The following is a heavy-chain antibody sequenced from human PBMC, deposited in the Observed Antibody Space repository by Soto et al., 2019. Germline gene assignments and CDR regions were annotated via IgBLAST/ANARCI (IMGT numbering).Heavy chain of an antibody. D-gene: IGHD1-7*01. V-gene: IGHV4-39*01. CDR3: ARRGNYDGYY. CDR1: GGSISTSSYY. J-gene: IGHJ4*02. CDR2: IYYSGST. Sequence: SETLSLTCTVSGGSISTSSYYWGWIRQPPGKGLEWIGSIYYSGSTYYNPSLKSRVTISVDTSKSQFSLNLSSVTAADTAVYYCARRGNYDGYYWGQGTLVTVSS.